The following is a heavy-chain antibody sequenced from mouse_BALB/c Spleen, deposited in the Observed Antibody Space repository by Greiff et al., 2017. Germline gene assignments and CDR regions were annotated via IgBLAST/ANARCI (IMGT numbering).Heavy chain of an antibody. J-gene: IGHJ4*01. Sequence: VQLQQSGTVLARPGASVKMSCKASGYTFTSYWMHWVKQRPGQGLEWIGAIYPGNSDTSYNQKFKGKAKLTAVTSTSTAYMELSSLTNEDSAVYYCTRGGYGGYAMDYWGQGTSVTVSS. D-gene: IGHD1-1*02. CDR2: IYPGNSDT. V-gene: IGHV1-5*01. CDR3: TRGGYGGYAMDY. CDR1: GYTFTSYW.